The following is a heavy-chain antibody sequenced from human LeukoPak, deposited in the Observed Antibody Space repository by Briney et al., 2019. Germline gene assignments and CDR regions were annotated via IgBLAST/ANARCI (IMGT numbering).Heavy chain of an antibody. CDR3: ARAGYSSGRYYFDY. V-gene: IGHV3-21*01. Sequence: GGSLRLSCAASGFTFSSYAMSWVRQAPGKGLEWVSSISSSSSYIYYADSVKGRFTISRDNAKNSLYLQMNSLRAEDTAVYYCARAGYSSGRYYFDYWGQGTLVTVSS. D-gene: IGHD6-19*01. CDR2: ISSSSSYI. J-gene: IGHJ4*02. CDR1: GFTFSSYA.